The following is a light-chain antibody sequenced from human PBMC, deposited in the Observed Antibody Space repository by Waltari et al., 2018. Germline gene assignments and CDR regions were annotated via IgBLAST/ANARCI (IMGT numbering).Light chain of an antibody. Sequence: EVVLTQSPDTLSVSPGERATLSCRTSRSVNSNLAWYQHKPGQAPRLLMYGASTRPTGTPAMFSGIESGTEFTLTITSLQSEDFAVYYCQQYNNWPLTFGGGTKVEI. J-gene: IGKJ4*01. CDR1: RSVNSN. CDR2: GAS. V-gene: IGKV3-15*01. CDR3: QQYNNWPLT.